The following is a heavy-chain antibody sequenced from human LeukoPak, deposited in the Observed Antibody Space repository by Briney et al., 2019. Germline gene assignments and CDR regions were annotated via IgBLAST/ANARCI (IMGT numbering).Heavy chain of an antibody. CDR3: ARESVVPAAQLGYYYYYGMDV. V-gene: IGHV3-53*01. CDR1: GFTVSSNY. Sequence: QPRGSLRLSCAASGFTVSSNYMSWVRQAPGKGLEWVSVIYSGGSTYYADSVKGRFTISRDNSKNTLYLQMNSLSAEDTAVYYCARESVVPAAQLGYYYYYGMDVWGQGTTVTVSS. D-gene: IGHD2-2*01. J-gene: IGHJ6*02. CDR2: IYSGGST.